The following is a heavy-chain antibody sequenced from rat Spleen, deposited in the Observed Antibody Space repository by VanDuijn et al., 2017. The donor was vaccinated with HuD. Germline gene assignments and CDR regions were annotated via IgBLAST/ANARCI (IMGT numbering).Heavy chain of an antibody. J-gene: IGHJ4*01. CDR1: GFTFSDYY. CDR2: ISYDGSTT. CDR3: ATLGNQLPGYKKSPYYVMDA. V-gene: IGHV5-29*01. Sequence: EVQLVESDGGLVQPGRSLKLSCAASGFTFSDYYMAWVRQTPTKGLEWVATISYDGSTTYYRDSVKGRFTISRDNAKSTLYLQMDSLRSEDTATYSCATLGNQLPGYKKSPYYVMDAWGQGASVTVSS. D-gene: IGHD1-4*01.